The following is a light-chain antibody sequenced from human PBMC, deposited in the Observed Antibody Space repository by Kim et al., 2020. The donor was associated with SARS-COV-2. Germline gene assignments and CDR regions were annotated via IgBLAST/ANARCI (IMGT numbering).Light chain of an antibody. CDR3: QQYSSSPAT. J-gene: IGKJ1*01. CDR1: QSVSSNY. Sequence: IVFTQSPGTLPLSPGERATLSCRASQSVSSNYLAWYQQKPGQAPRLLIYGASSRATGIPDRFSGSGSGTDFTLTITRLEPEDFAVYYCQQYSSSPATFGQGTKVDIK. CDR2: GAS. V-gene: IGKV3-20*01.